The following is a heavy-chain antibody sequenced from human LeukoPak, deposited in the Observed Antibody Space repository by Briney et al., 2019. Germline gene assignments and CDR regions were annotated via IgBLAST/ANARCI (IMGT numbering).Heavy chain of an antibody. CDR1: GYTFTSYY. V-gene: IGHV1-46*01. CDR3: ATLFGSSSNSLYYYYMDV. J-gene: IGHJ6*03. CDR2: INPSGGST. Sequence: ASVKVSRKASGYTFTSYYMHWVRQAPGQGLEWMGIINPSGGSTSYAQKFQGRVTMTEDTSTDTAYMELSSLRSEDTAVYYCATLFGSSSNSLYYYYMDVWGKGTTVTVSS. D-gene: IGHD6-6*01.